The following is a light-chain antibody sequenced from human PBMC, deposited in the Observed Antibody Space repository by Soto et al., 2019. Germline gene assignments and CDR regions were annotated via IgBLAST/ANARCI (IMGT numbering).Light chain of an antibody. CDR2: WAS. V-gene: IGKV4-1*01. CDR3: QQYYSTPPIT. Sequence: DIVMTQSPDSLAVSLGERVTINCKSSQTVLYSPNNMNYLAWYQQKPGQPPKLLIYWASTRESGVPDRFSGSGSGTDFTLTISSLQAEDVAVYYCQQYYSTPPITFGQGTRLEI. J-gene: IGKJ5*01. CDR1: QTVLYSPNNMNY.